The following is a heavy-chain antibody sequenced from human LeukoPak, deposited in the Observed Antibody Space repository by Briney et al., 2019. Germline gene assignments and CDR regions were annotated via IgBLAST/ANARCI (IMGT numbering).Heavy chain of an antibody. D-gene: IGHD3-3*01. CDR2: INPNSGGT. J-gene: IGHJ4*02. CDR3: ARVDTVFGVVIGFDY. CDR1: GFTFTGYY. Sequence: ASVKVPCKASGFTFTGYYMHWVRQAPGQGLEWMGWINPNSGGTNYAQKFEGRVTMTRDTSISTAYMELSRLRSDDTAVYYCARVDTVFGVVIGFDYWGQGTLVAVSS. V-gene: IGHV1-2*02.